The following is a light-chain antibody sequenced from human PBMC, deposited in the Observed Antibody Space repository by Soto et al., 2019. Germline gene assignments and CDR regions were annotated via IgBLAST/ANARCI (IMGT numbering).Light chain of an antibody. CDR1: QSVLYSSNNKNY. J-gene: IGKJ2*01. Sequence: DIVMTHSPDSLAVSLGERATINCKSSQSVLYSSNNKNYLSWYQQKPGQPPKLLIYRASTRESGVPDRFSGSGSGTPVTLSISSLQAEDVAVYYCQQYYNTPYTFGQGTKLEI. V-gene: IGKV4-1*01. CDR2: RAS. CDR3: QQYYNTPYT.